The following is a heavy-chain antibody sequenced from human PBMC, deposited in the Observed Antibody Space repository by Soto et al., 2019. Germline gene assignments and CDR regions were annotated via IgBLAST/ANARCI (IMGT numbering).Heavy chain of an antibody. J-gene: IGHJ4*02. V-gene: IGHV4-61*01. Sequence: KPSETLSLTCTVSGGSVNTAPYHWSWIRQSPRNGLEWIGNIYYTGSTNYNPSFESRVAISLDTSNNQFSLRLTSLTAADTAVYFCARDHHSYYDTSGYYPYFDFWGQGTLVTVSS. D-gene: IGHD3-22*01. CDR2: IYYTGST. CDR1: GGSVNTAPYH. CDR3: ARDHHSYYDTSGYYPYFDF.